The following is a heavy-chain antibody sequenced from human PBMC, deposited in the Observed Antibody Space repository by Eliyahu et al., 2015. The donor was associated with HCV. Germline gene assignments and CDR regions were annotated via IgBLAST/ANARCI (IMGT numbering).Heavy chain of an antibody. J-gene: IGHJ3*02. CDR3: ARDLGAFDI. V-gene: IGHV3-7*01. Sequence: EGQLVESGGGLVQPGGSLRLSCAAXGFAFSKYWMTWVRQAPGKGLEWVAKIKEDGSDKYYVDSVKGRSTISRDNTKNSVYLQLNSLRDAXTAMYYCARDLGAFDIWGQGTMVTVSS. CDR2: IKEDGSDK. CDR1: GFAFSKYW.